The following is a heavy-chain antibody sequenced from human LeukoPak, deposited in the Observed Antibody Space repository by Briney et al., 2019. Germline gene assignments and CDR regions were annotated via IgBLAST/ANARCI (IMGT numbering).Heavy chain of an antibody. D-gene: IGHD6-19*01. V-gene: IGHV3-23*01. CDR1: GFTFSSYG. CDR3: AKDQWLDSFDY. Sequence: GGTLRLSCAASGFTFSSYGMSWVRQAPGKGLEWVSAISGSGGSTYYADSVKGGFTISRDNSKNTLYLQMNSLRAEDTAVYYCAKDQWLDSFDYWGQGTLVTVSS. J-gene: IGHJ4*02. CDR2: ISGSGGST.